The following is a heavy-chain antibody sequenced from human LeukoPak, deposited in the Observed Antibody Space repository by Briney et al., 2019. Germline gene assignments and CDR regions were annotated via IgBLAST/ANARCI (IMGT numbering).Heavy chain of an antibody. J-gene: IGHJ6*03. V-gene: IGHV1-2*02. CDR3: ASRSRGYYYGSGSNHYYYMDV. CDR1: GYTFTGYY. CDR2: INPNSGGT. D-gene: IGHD3-10*01. Sequence: ASVKVSCKASGYTFTGYYMHWVRQAPGQGLEWMGWINPNSGGTNYAQKFQGRVTMTRDTSISTAYMELSSLRSEDTAVYYCASRSRGYYYGSGSNHYYYMDVWGKGTTVTVSS.